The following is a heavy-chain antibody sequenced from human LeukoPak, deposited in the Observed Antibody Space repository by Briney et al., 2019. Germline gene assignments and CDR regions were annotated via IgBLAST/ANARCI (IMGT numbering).Heavy chain of an antibody. V-gene: IGHV4-4*07. J-gene: IGHJ4*02. D-gene: IGHD5-18*01. Sequence: SETLSLTCTVSGGSISSQYWSWIRQPAGKGLEWIGRIYASGSTNYNPSLKSRVTISVDTSKNQFSLKLSSVTAADTAVYYCARQGRIQLWLPYDYWGQGTLVTVSS. CDR1: GGSISSQY. CDR2: IYASGST. CDR3: ARQGRIQLWLPYDY.